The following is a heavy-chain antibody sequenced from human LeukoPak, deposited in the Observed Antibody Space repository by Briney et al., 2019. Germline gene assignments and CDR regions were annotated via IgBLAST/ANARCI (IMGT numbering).Heavy chain of an antibody. CDR1: GFTFNMYW. Sequence: GGSLRLSCAASGFTFNMYWMTWVRQASGKGLESVAYINKDGSDKYYVDSVKGRFTVSRDNAKNSLYLQMNSLRAEDTAVYYCARDAGYGGNSDYWGQGTLVTVSS. D-gene: IGHD4-23*01. J-gene: IGHJ4*02. V-gene: IGHV3-7*01. CDR3: ARDAGYGGNSDY. CDR2: INKDGSDK.